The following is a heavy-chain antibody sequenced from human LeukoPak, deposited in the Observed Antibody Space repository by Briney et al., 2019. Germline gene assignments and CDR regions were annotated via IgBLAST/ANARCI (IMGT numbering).Heavy chain of an antibody. V-gene: IGHV3-30*02. CDR1: GFTFSSYG. J-gene: IGHJ4*02. CDR3: ARILSSAWGELGY. Sequence: GGSLRLSCAASGFTFSSYGMHWVRQAPGKGLEWVAFIRYDGSNKYYADSVKGRFTISRDNSKNTLYLQMNSLRAEDTAVYFCARILSSAWGELGYWGQGTLVTVSS. CDR2: IRYDGSNK. D-gene: IGHD6-19*01.